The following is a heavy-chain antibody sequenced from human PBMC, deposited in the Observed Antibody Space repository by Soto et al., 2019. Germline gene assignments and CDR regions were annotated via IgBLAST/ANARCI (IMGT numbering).Heavy chain of an antibody. J-gene: IGHJ5*02. CDR2: IYPGDSDT. D-gene: IGHD6-13*01. V-gene: IGHV5-51*01. CDR1: GYSFTSYW. Sequence: PGESLKISCKGSGYSFTSYWIGWVRQMPGKGLEWMGIIYPGDSDTRYSPSFQGQVTISADKSISTAYLQWSSLEASDTAMYYCARHPYSSSWYNWFHPWGQGTLVTVSS. CDR3: ARHPYSSSWYNWFHP.